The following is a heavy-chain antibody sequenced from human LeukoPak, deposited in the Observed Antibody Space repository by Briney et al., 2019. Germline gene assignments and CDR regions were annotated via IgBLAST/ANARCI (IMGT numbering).Heavy chain of an antibody. CDR2: IYYSAST. Sequence: PSETLSLTCTVSGGSINSYYWNWIRQPPGKGLEWIGYIYYSASTNYNPSLKSRVTISVDTSKNHFSLKLSSVTAADTAVYYCARDQYYNGSGFGYYGMDVWGQGIKVTVSS. CDR3: ARDQYYNGSGFGYYGMDV. J-gene: IGHJ6*02. D-gene: IGHD3-10*01. V-gene: IGHV4-59*01. CDR1: GGSINSYY.